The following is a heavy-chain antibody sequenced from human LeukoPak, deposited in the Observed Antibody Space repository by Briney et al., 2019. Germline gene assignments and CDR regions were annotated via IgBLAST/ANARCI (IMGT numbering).Heavy chain of an antibody. CDR2: IIPIFGTA. CDR3: ARSYSSSWYGWFDP. V-gene: IGHV1-69*05. D-gene: IGHD6-13*01. Sequence: ASVKVSCKASGYTFTSYGISWVRHAPGQGLEWMGGIIPIFGTANYAQKFQGRVTITTDESTSTAYMELSSLRSEDTAVYYCARSYSSSWYGWFDPWGQGTLVTVSS. J-gene: IGHJ5*02. CDR1: GYTFTSYG.